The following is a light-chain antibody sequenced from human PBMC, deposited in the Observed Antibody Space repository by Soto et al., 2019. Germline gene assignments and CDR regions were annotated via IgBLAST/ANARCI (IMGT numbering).Light chain of an antibody. CDR3: QQSYSTPQVT. J-gene: IGKJ4*01. V-gene: IGKV1-39*01. CDR2: AAS. CDR1: QSISSY. Sequence: DIQMTQSPSTLSASVGVRVTITCRASQSISSYLNWYQQKPGKAPKLLIYAASSLQSGVPSRFSGSGSGTDFTLTISSLQPEDFATYYCQQSYSTPQVTFGGGTKVDIK.